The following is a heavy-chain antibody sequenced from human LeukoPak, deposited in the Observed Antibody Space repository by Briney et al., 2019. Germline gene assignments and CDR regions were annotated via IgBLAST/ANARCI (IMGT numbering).Heavy chain of an antibody. Sequence: ASVKVSCKASRYTFTSYYIHWVRQAPGQGLEWMAIINPSGGTTSYAQKFQGRLTMTRDTSTSTVYMELSSLRSEDTAVYYCARDHRPSYDSSAYYYPGDYWGQGTLVTVS. CDR1: RYTFTSYY. CDR3: ARDHRPSYDSSAYYYPGDY. CDR2: INPSGGTT. V-gene: IGHV1-46*01. D-gene: IGHD3-22*01. J-gene: IGHJ4*02.